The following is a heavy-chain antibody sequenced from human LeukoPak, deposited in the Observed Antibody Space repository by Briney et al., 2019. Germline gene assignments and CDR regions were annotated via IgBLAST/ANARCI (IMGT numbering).Heavy chain of an antibody. CDR1: GGSFSGYF. D-gene: IGHD3-10*01. Sequence: SETLSLTCNVSGGSFSGYFWSWIRQPAGKGLEWIGRIYTSVSTNYNPSLKSRVIMSVDTSKTQFPLNLSSVTAADTAVYYCARVGGMVRGANIDLMDVWGQGTTVTVSS. J-gene: IGHJ6*02. CDR2: IYTSVST. CDR3: ARVGGMVRGANIDLMDV. V-gene: IGHV4-4*07.